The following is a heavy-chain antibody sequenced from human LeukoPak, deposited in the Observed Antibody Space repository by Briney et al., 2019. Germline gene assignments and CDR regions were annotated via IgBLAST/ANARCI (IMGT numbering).Heavy chain of an antibody. CDR3: ARQKGGQSFFDS. CDR2: INGEGTTT. CDR1: GFTFSSYW. Sequence: GGSLRLSRAASGFTFSSYWMHWVRQDPGKGLLWVSRINGEGTTTAYADSVKGRFTISRDNAKNTLYLQMNSLRADDTAVYYCARQKGGQSFFDSWGQGTLVTVSS. D-gene: IGHD1-26*01. J-gene: IGHJ4*02. V-gene: IGHV3-74*01.